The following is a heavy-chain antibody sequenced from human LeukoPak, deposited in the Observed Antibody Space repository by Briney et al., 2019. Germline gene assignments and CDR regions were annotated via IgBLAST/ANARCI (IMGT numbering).Heavy chain of an antibody. Sequence: PAGGSLRLSCAASGFTFSSYGMHWVRQAPGKGLEWVAVISYDGSNKYYADSVKGRFTISRDNSKNTLYLQMNSLRAEDTAVYYCAKDRPTWPIDYWGQGTLVTVSS. CDR2: ISYDGSNK. J-gene: IGHJ4*02. CDR3: AKDRPTWPIDY. V-gene: IGHV3-30*18. CDR1: GFTFSSYG. D-gene: IGHD5-12*01.